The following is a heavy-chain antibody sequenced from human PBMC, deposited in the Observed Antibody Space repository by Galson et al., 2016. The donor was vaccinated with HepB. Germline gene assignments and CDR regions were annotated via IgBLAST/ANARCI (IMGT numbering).Heavy chain of an antibody. V-gene: IGHV4-30-2*01. Sequence: TLSLTCAVSGGSITSGGYSWSWIRQPSGKGLEWLGYIYHSGTTHYNPALKSRVTISLDLSKNQFSLTLSSVTAADTAVYYCARVGGNWTPFDPWGQGILVTVSS. CDR3: ARVGGNWTPFDP. CDR1: GGSITSGGYS. D-gene: IGHD1-1*01. CDR2: IYHSGTT. J-gene: IGHJ5*02.